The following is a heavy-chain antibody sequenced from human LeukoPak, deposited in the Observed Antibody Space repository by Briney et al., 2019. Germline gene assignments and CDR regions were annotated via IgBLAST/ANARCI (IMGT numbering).Heavy chain of an antibody. D-gene: IGHD5-18*01. CDR1: GFTFTFSSYA. V-gene: IGHV3-30*04. CDR2: ISYDGSNT. Sequence: PGRSLRLSCVASGFTFTFSSYAMHWVRQAPGKGLEWVAVISYDGSNTYYADSVKGRFTISRDNSKNMLFLQMSSLRAEDTAVYYCARGYALVDTGFDYWGQGTLVTVSS. CDR3: ARGYALVDTGFDY. J-gene: IGHJ4*02.